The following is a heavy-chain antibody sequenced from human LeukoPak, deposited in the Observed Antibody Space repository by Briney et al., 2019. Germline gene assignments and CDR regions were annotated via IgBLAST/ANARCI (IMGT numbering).Heavy chain of an antibody. CDR3: ARGLTTVTTDDAFDI. CDR1: GFTFSSYA. CDR2: ISYDGSNK. J-gene: IGHJ3*02. D-gene: IGHD4-17*01. Sequence: GGSLGLSCAASGFTFSSYAMHWVRQAPGKGLEWVAVISYDGSNKYYADSVKGRFTISRDNSKNTLYLQMNSLRAEDTAVYYCARGLTTVTTDDAFDIWGQGTMVTVSS. V-gene: IGHV3-30-3*01.